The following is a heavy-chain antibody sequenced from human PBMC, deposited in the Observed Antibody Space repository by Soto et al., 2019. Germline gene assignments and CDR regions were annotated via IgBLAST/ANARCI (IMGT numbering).Heavy chain of an antibody. Sequence: GGSLRLSCAASGFTFSSYWMHWFRQAPGKGLVWVSRINSDGSSTSYADSVKGRFTISRDNAKNTLYLQMNSLRAEDTAVYYCARDVRSSWSPLDYYYMDVWGKGTTLTVSS. CDR2: INSDGSST. D-gene: IGHD6-13*01. CDR1: GFTFSSYW. J-gene: IGHJ6*03. V-gene: IGHV3-74*01. CDR3: ARDVRSSWSPLDYYYMDV.